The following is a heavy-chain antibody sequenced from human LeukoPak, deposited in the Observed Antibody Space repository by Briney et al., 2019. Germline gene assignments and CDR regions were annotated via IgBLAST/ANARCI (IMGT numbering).Heavy chain of an antibody. V-gene: IGHV1-69*05. CDR1: EGTFSNYA. Sequence: SVKVSCKASEGTFSNYAISWVRQAPGQGLEWMGGIIPIFGTANYAQKFQGRVTVTTDESTTTAYMELSSLRSEDTAVYYCASRASIFGVPQAFDIWGQGTMVTVSS. D-gene: IGHD3-3*01. CDR2: IIPIFGTA. J-gene: IGHJ3*02. CDR3: ASRASIFGVPQAFDI.